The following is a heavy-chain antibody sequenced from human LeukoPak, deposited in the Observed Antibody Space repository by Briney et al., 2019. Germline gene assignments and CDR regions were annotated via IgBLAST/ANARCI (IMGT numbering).Heavy chain of an antibody. CDR3: AGLGYCGNDNCPPTA. J-gene: IGHJ5*02. Sequence: SETLSLTCAVSGGSISSRNWWSWVRQPPGKGLEWIGEVYHSGSTNYNPSLKSRLTISLDTSKNQFSLMLSSVIAADTAVYYCAGLGYCGNDNCPPTAWGPGTLVTVSS. CDR1: GGSISSRNW. V-gene: IGHV4-4*02. CDR2: VYHSGST. D-gene: IGHD2-8*01.